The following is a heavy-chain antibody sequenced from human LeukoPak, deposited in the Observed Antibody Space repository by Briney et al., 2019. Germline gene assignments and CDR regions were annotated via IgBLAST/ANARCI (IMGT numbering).Heavy chain of an antibody. J-gene: IGHJ6*04. V-gene: IGHV4-59*01. CDR2: ISYSGST. CDR1: GGSIRSYY. CDR3: ARDIGAATSYYGAGSYSYGMDV. D-gene: IGHD3-10*01. Sequence: SETLSLTSKVSGGSIRSYYWSWIRQPPGKGLEWIGHISYSGSTTYNPSLTGRVTISVDTSKNQFSLKLGSVTAADTAVYYCARDIGAATSYYGAGSYSYGMDVWGKGTTVTVSS.